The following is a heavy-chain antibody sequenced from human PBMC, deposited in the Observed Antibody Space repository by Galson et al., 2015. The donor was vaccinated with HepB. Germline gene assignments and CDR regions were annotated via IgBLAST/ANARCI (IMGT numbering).Heavy chain of an antibody. J-gene: IGHJ6*02. CDR3: AREYYYGSGSYSNTYYYYGMDV. CDR2: ISSSSSTI. V-gene: IGHV3-48*04. Sequence: SLRLSCAASGFTFSSYSMNWVRQAPGKGLEWVSYISSSSSTIYYADSVKGRFTISRDNAKNSLYLQMNSLRAEDTAVYYCAREYYYGSGSYSNTYYYYGMDVWGQGTTVTVSS. CDR1: GFTFSSYS. D-gene: IGHD3-10*01.